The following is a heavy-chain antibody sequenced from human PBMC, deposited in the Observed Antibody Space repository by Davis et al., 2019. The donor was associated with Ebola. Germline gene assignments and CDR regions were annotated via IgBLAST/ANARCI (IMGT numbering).Heavy chain of an antibody. J-gene: IGHJ3*02. CDR1: GYIFTKSW. Sequence: PGGSLRLSCKGSGYIFTKSWIGWVRQMPGKGLEWMGIIYPGDSDTRYSPSFQGQVTISADKSIGTAYLQWSSLKASDTAMYYCAGGGYYYDSSGYHSGAFDIWGQGTMVTVSS. CDR2: IYPGDSDT. D-gene: IGHD3-22*01. CDR3: AGGGYYYDSSGYHSGAFDI. V-gene: IGHV5-51*01.